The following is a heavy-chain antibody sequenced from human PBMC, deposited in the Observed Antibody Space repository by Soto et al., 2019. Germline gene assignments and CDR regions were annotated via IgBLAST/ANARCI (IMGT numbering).Heavy chain of an antibody. J-gene: IGHJ4*02. CDR3: ATLWFGELESIYFDY. D-gene: IGHD3-10*01. V-gene: IGHV4-59*01. CDR2: IYYSGST. Sequence: SETLSLTCTVSGGSISSYYWSWIRQPPGKGLEWIGYIYYSGSTNYNPSLKSRVTISVDTSKNQFSLKLSSVTAADTAVYYCATLWFGELESIYFDYWGQGTLVTVSS. CDR1: GGSISSYY.